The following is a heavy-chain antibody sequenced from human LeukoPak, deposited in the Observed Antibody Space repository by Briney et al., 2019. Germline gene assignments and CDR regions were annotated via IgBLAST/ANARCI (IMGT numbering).Heavy chain of an antibody. J-gene: IGHJ5*02. CDR2: IYYSGTT. D-gene: IGHD2-8*01. CDR3: AKNGVGYNWFDP. CDR1: GXSIISYY. Sequence: PSETLSLTCTVSGXSIISYYWSWIRQPPGKGLEWIGYIYYSGTTNYNPSLKSRVTISVDTSRNQFSLKLSSVTAADTAVYYCAKNGVGYNWFDPWGQGTLVTVSS. V-gene: IGHV4-59*08.